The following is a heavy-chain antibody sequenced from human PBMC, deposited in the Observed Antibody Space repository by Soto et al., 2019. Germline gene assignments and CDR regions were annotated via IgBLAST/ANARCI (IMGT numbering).Heavy chain of an antibody. CDR3: ATEPIYYNDGSGYYPLGH. V-gene: IGHV1-18*04. CDR1: GYSFATYG. CDR2: ISAHNGDT. D-gene: IGHD3-22*01. Sequence: ASVKVSCKASGYSFATYGFSWVRQAPGQGLECVGWISAHNGDTHYSQKFQGRVALTTDTSTNTGYMELRSLTSDDTAVYFCATEPIYYNDGSGYYPLGHWGQGTLVTVS. J-gene: IGHJ4*02.